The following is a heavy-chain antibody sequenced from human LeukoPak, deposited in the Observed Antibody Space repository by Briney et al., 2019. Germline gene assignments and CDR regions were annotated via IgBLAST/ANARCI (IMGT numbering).Heavy chain of an antibody. CDR1: RFTFSSNA. CDR2: ISGSGDAT. CDR3: AKDVGYCGSTSCYFSY. Sequence: PGGSLRLSCAASRFTFSSNAMSWVRQAPGKGLEWVSTISGSGDATYYAESVKGQFTISRGNSKNTLYLQMNSLRAEDTAVYYCAKDVGYCGSTSCYFSYWGQGTLVTVAS. J-gene: IGHJ4*02. D-gene: IGHD2-2*01. V-gene: IGHV3-23*01.